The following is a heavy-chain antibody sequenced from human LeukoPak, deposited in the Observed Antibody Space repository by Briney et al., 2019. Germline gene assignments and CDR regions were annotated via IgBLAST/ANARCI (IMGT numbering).Heavy chain of an antibody. CDR1: GYSFISYG. J-gene: IGHJ4*02. CDR3: ARVLGYGDYALGY. V-gene: IGHV1-69*04. D-gene: IGHD4-17*01. CDR2: IIPILGIA. Sequence: ASVKVSCKASGYSFISYGISWVRQAPGQGLEWMGRIIPILGIANYAQKFQGRVTITADKSTSTAYMELSSLRSEDTAVYYCARVLGYGDYALGYWGQGTLVTVSS.